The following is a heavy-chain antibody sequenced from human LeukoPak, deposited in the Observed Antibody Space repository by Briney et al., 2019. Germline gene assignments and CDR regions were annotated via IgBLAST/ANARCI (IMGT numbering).Heavy chain of an antibody. CDR3: ARDRAYTPMGGIDY. D-gene: IGHD5-18*01. CDR2: IYTSGRT. J-gene: IGHJ4*02. Sequence: TTSETLSLTCTVSGGSISSYYWSWIRQPAGKGLEWIGRIYTSGRTNYTPSLKSRVTMSVDTSKNQFSLKLSSVTAADTAVYYCARDRAYTPMGGIDYWGQGTLVTVSS. CDR1: GGSISSYY. V-gene: IGHV4-4*07.